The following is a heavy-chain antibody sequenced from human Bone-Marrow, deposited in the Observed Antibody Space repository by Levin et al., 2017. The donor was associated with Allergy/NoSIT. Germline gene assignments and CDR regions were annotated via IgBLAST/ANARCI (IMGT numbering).Heavy chain of an antibody. Sequence: HPGGSLRLSCSASGFVFGSYAMSWVRQAPGKGLEWISSMTGTGGTIYYADSVKGLFTISRDNSKNTLYLQMNALGAEETARYYCAKRQYSIATHNFDFWGRGKMVNVSS. CDR1: GFVFGSYA. CDR3: AKRQYSIATHNFDF. D-gene: IGHD6-6*01. CDR2: MTGTGGTI. V-gene: IGHV3-23*01. J-gene: IGHJ4*02.